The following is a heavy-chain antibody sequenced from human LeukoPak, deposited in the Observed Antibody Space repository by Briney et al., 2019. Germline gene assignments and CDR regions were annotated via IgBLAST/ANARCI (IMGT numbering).Heavy chain of an antibody. D-gene: IGHD7-27*01. CDR2: ISSSGSMI. J-gene: IGHJ4*02. CDR1: GFTFSDHY. V-gene: IGHV3-11*04. CDR3: ARDPESNWGWDLDY. Sequence: GGPLRLSCAGSGFTFSDHYIDWVRQVPGKGLEWVSHISSSGSMIWYGESVKGRFTISRDSAKNSLHLQMNSLRAEDTAVYYCARDPESNWGWDLDYWGQGTLVTVSS.